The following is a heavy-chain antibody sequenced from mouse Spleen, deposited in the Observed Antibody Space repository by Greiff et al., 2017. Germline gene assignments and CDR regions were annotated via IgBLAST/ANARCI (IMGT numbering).Heavy chain of an antibody. J-gene: IGHJ2*01. D-gene: IGHD2-10*01. CDR1: GYSITSGYY. CDR3: ARDHLLDY. CDR2: ISYDGSN. Sequence: EVQLVESGPGLVKPSQSLSLTCSVTGYSITSGYYWNWIRQFPGNKLEWMGYISYDGSNNYNPSLKNRISITRDTSKNQFFLKLNSVTTEDTATYYCARDHLLDYWGQGTTLTVSS. V-gene: IGHV3-6*01.